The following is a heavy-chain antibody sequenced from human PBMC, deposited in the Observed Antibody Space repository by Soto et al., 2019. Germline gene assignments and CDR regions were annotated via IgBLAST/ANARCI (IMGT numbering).Heavy chain of an antibody. CDR2: ISSGSSYI. CDR1: GFTFSSYV. V-gene: IGHV3-21*01. Sequence: PGGSLRLSCAASGFTFSSYVMSWVRQAPGKGLEWVSSISSGSSYIFYADSVKGRFTISRDNAKNTLFLQMDSLRAEDTAVYYCAKNYYYDSPGYAFDIWGQGTMVTVSS. CDR3: AKNYYYDSPGYAFDI. D-gene: IGHD3-22*01. J-gene: IGHJ3*02.